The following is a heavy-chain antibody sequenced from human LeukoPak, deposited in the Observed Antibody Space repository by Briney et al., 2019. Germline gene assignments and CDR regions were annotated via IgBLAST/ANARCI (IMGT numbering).Heavy chain of an antibody. J-gene: IGHJ6*03. V-gene: IGHV1-46*01. CDR2: INPSGGST. D-gene: IGHD3-10*01. CDR3: AREGNDSPYDERGPNYYGSGSYYSPYYYYYYMDV. CDR1: GYTFTSYY. Sequence: ASVKVSCKASGYTFTSYYMHWVRQAPGQGLEWMGIINPSGGSTSYAQKFQGRVTMTRDTSTSTVYMELSSVTAADTAVYYCAREGNDSPYDERGPNYYGSGSYYSPYYYYYYMDVWGKGTTVTISS.